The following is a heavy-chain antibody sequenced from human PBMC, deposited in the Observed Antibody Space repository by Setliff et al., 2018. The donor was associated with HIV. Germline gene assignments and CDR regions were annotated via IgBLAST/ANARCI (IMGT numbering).Heavy chain of an antibody. CDR1: GGSINNYY. D-gene: IGHD5-12*01. J-gene: IGHJ2*01. V-gene: IGHV4-4*09. CDR2: VYTSGST. Sequence: PSETLSLTCTVSGGSINNYYWSWIRQPPGKGLEWIGYVYTSGSTNYNPSLKSRVTISVDTSKKQFSLKLSSVTAADTAVYYCARDPFGVRDGYNYDWYFDLWGRGTLVTVSS. CDR3: ARDPFGVRDGYNYDWYFDL.